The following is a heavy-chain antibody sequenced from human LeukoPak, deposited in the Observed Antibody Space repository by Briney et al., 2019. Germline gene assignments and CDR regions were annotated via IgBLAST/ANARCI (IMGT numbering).Heavy chain of an antibody. J-gene: IGHJ4*02. Sequence: GSLRLSCAASGFTFSAYHINWVRQAPGKGLEWIGSIYYSGSTYYNPSLKSRVTISVDTSKNQFSLKLNSVTATDTAVYYCARHYGPWGQGTLVTVSS. D-gene: IGHD3-10*01. CDR3: ARHYGP. V-gene: IGHV4-39*01. CDR2: IYYSGST. CDR1: GFTFSAYH.